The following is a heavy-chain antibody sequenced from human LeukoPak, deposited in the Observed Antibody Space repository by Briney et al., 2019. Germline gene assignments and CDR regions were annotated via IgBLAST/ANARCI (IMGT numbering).Heavy chain of an antibody. CDR1: GFTFSSYA. CDR3: AKGGDCSSTSCYIDY. CDR2: ISGSGGST. D-gene: IGHD2-2*02. J-gene: IGHJ4*02. V-gene: IGHV3-23*01. Sequence: GGSLRLSCAASGFTFSSYAMSWVRQAPGKGLEWVSAISGSGGSTYYADSVKGRFTISRDNSKNTLYLQMNSLRAEDTAVYYYAKGGDCSSTSCYIDYWGQGTLVTVSS.